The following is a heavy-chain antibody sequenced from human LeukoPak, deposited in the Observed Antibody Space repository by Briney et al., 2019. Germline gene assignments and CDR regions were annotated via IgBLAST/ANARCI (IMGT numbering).Heavy chain of an antibody. Sequence: GGSLRLSCAASGFTFSSFNMNWVRQAPGKAMEWVSSITSSGTHIFYADSVRGRFTISRDNAKNSLYLQMDSLGPDDTAVYYCAREQTRGGDLDYWGQGALVTVSS. CDR2: ITSSGTHI. CDR1: GFTFSSFN. V-gene: IGHV3-21*01. CDR3: AREQTRGGDLDY. J-gene: IGHJ4*02. D-gene: IGHD2-21*02.